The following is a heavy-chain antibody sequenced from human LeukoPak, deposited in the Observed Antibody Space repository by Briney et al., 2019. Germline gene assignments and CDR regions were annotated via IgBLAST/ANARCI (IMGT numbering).Heavy chain of an antibody. V-gene: IGHV4-59*01. Sequence: AETLSLTCTVSGGSSASYYWTWIRQSPGKGLEWIGDIDYTGNTKYSPSLKSRVTISVDTSHNHVSLWVSSVTSSDPAVYYSARTRYNWNDGGLDYWGQGILVPVSS. J-gene: IGHJ4*02. CDR2: IDYTGNT. CDR1: GGSSASYY. D-gene: IGHD1-20*01. CDR3: ARTRYNWNDGGLDY.